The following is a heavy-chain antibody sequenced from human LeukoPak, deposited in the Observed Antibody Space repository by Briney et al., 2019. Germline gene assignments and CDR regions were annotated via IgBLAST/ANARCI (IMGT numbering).Heavy chain of an antibody. CDR1: GYTFTSNA. Sequence: EASVKVSCKASGYTFTSNAMHWVRQAPGQRLEWMGWSNAGNGNTKYSQEFQGRVTITRDTSASTAYMELSSLRSEDMAVYYCARAVYGDYGMDVWGQGTTVTVSS. J-gene: IGHJ6*02. V-gene: IGHV1-3*02. D-gene: IGHD4-17*01. CDR2: SNAGNGNT. CDR3: ARAVYGDYGMDV.